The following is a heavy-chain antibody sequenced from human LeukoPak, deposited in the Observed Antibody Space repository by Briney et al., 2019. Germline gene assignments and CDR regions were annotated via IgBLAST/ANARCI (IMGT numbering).Heavy chain of an antibody. CDR1: GGSFSGCY. J-gene: IGHJ5*02. Sequence: SETLSLTCAVYGGSFSGCYWCWICQRQGQGLEWIGQINNSESTNYNPSLKSRVTISVDTSKNQFSLKLSSVTAADTAVYYCARENDTWGQGTLVTVSS. V-gene: IGHV4-34*01. CDR2: INNSEST. CDR3: ARENDT.